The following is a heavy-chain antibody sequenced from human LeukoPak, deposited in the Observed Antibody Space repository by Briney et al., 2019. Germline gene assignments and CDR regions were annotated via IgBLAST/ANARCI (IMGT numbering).Heavy chain of an antibody. D-gene: IGHD3-22*01. J-gene: IGHJ4*02. V-gene: IGHV4-34*01. Sequence: SETLSLTCAVYGGSFSGYYWSWIRQPPGKGLEWIGEINHSGSTNYNPSLKSRVTISVDTSKNQFSLKLSSVTAADTAVYYCARAPYYYDSSGGFDYWGQGTLVTVSS. CDR1: GGSFSGYY. CDR2: INHSGST. CDR3: ARAPYYYDSSGGFDY.